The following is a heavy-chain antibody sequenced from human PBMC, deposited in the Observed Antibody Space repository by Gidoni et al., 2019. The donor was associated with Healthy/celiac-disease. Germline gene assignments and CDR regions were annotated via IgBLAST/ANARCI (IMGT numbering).Heavy chain of an antibody. J-gene: IGHJ6*02. CDR1: GFTFDDYA. CDR2: ISWNSGSI. CDR3: AKDIEGSSGLYGMDV. Sequence: EVQLVESGGGLVQPGRSLRLSCAASGFTFDDYAMHWVRQAPGKGLEWVSGISWNSGSIGYADSVKGRFTISRDNAKNSLYLQMNSLRAEDTALYYCAKDIEGSSGLYGMDVWGQGTTVTVSS. D-gene: IGHD3-22*01. V-gene: IGHV3-9*01.